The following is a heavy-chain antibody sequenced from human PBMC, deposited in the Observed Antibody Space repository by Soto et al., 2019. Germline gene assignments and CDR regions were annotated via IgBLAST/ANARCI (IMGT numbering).Heavy chain of an antibody. CDR3: ARGGSSSQHYYYYYYMDV. J-gene: IGHJ6*03. Sequence: ASVKVSCKASGYTFTGYYMHWVRQAPGQGLEWMGWINPNSGGTNYAQKFQGWVTMTRDTFISTAYMELSRLRSDDTAVYYCARGGSSSQHYYYYYYMDVWGKGTTVTVSS. V-gene: IGHV1-2*04. D-gene: IGHD6-6*01. CDR1: GYTFTGYY. CDR2: INPNSGGT.